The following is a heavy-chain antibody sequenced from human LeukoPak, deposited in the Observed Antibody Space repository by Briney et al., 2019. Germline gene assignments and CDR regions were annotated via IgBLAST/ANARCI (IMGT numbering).Heavy chain of an antibody. J-gene: IGHJ6*03. D-gene: IGHD3-3*01. CDR2: IHYSGST. Sequence: SETLSLTCTVSGGSISSHYWSWIRQPPGKGLEWIGYIHYSGSTNYNPSLKSRVTISVDTSKNQFSLKLSSVTAADTAVYYCARGALEGVSPSYYYYCMDVWGKGTTVTVSS. V-gene: IGHV4-59*11. CDR1: GGSISSHY. CDR3: ARGALEGVSPSYYYYCMDV.